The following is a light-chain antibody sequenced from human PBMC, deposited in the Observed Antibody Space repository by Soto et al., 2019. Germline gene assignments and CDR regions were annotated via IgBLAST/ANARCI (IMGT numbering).Light chain of an antibody. V-gene: IGKV3-20*01. J-gene: IGKJ1*01. CDR2: DAD. CDR1: HSVSSTF. Sequence: PGETATLTCSASHSVSSTFLAWYQQKPGQAPTLLIYDADTRATGIPDRFSGSGFGTHFTLTISSLEPEDFAVYYCQQYGSSGTFGQGTKVDIK. CDR3: QQYGSSGT.